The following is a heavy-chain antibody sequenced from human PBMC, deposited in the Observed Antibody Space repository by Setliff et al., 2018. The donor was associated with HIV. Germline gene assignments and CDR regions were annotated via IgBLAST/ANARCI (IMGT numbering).Heavy chain of an antibody. V-gene: IGHV4-34*01. D-gene: IGHD3-10*01. CDR2: INHSGNTGGT. Sequence: SETLSLTCAVYGGSFSDHYWNWIRQAPGKGLEWIGEINHSGNTGGTNYNPSLKSRVAILLDTSKSQFSLKLSSVTAADTAVYYCARVKSGSLGGYVDYWGQGTLVTVSS. CDR3: ARVKSGSLGGYVDY. CDR1: GGSFSDHY. J-gene: IGHJ4*02.